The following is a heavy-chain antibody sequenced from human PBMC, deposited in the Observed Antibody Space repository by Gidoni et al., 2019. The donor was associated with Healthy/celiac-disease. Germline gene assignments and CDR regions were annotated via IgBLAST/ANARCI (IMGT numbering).Heavy chain of an antibody. V-gene: IGHV1-2*02. D-gene: IGHD3-3*01. CDR1: GYTFTGYY. CDR2: INPNSGGT. J-gene: IGHJ4*02. Sequence: QVQLVQSGAEVKKPGASVKVSCKASGYTFTGYYMHWVRQAPGQGLEWMGWINPNSGGTNYAQKFQGRVTMTRDTSISTAYMELSRLRSDDTAVYYCARAFLLRFLEWLPEPIDYRGQGTLVTVSS. CDR3: ARAFLLRFLEWLPEPIDY.